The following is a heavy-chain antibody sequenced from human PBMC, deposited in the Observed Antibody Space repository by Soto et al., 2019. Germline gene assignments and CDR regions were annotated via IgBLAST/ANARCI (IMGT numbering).Heavy chain of an antibody. CDR3: ARVAVVTRGIDY. CDR2: ISGSGGTT. Sequence: EVQLLESGGGLVQPGGSLRLSCAASGFTFSSYAMSWVRQAPGTGLEWVSGISGSGGTTYYADSVKGRFTISRDNAKNTVYLQMNGLRAEDTAVYYCARVAVVTRGIDYWGQGTLVTVSS. V-gene: IGHV3-23*01. J-gene: IGHJ4*02. D-gene: IGHD6-19*01. CDR1: GFTFSSYA.